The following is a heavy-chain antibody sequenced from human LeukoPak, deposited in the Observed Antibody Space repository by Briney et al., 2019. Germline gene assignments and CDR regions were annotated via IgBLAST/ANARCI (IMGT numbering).Heavy chain of an antibody. CDR3: ATVAGYYYYYMDV. D-gene: IGHD6-19*01. V-gene: IGHV1-69*05. CDR2: IIPIFGTA. Sequence: SVKVSCKASGGTFSSYAISWVRQAPGQGLEWMGGIIPIFGTANYAQKFQGRVMITTDESTSTAYMELSSLRSEDTAVYYCATVAGYYYYYMDVWGKGTTVTVSS. J-gene: IGHJ6*03. CDR1: GGTFSSYA.